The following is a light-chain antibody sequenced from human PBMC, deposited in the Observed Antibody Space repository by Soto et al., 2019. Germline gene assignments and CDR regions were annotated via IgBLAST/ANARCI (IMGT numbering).Light chain of an antibody. CDR1: QSVSNSY. CDR2: GAS. Sequence: SQSVSNSYLAWYQQKPGQAPRLLIYGASSRATGIPDRFSGSGSGTDFALTICRLEPEDFAVYHCQQYGGSPWTFGQGTKVDNK. CDR3: QQYGGSPWT. J-gene: IGKJ1*01. V-gene: IGKV3-20*01.